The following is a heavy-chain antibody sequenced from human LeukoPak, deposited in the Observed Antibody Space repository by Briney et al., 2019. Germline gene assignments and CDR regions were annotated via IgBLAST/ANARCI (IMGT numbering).Heavy chain of an antibody. D-gene: IGHD3-10*01. Sequence: GGSLRLSCAASGFTFSNYSMNWVRQAPGKGLEWVSSISTSITYTYYADSVKGRFTISRDNAKSSVYLQINSLRAEDTAVYYCARDITIIRGVMSSELDYWGQGTLVTVSS. CDR1: GFTFSNYS. CDR2: ISTSITYT. J-gene: IGHJ4*02. V-gene: IGHV3-21*01. CDR3: ARDITIIRGVMSSELDY.